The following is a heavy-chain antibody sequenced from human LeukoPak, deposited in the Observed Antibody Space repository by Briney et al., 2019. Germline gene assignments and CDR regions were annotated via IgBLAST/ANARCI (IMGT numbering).Heavy chain of an antibody. CDR2: IIPIFGTA. D-gene: IGHD1-14*01. V-gene: IGHV1-69*13. Sequence: SVKVSCKASGGTFSSYAISWVRQAPGQGLEWMGGIIPIFGTANYAQKFQGRVTITADESTSTAYMELSSLRSEDTAVYYCARAPDAQPSRSAFDIWGQGTMVTVSS. CDR3: ARAPDAQPSRSAFDI. J-gene: IGHJ3*02. CDR1: GGTFSSYA.